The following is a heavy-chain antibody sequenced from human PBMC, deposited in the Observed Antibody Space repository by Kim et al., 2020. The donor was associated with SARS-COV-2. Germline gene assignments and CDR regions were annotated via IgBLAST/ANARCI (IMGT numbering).Heavy chain of an antibody. CDR3: ASNFNPYYDYVWGSYRRDYYYGMDV. D-gene: IGHD3-16*02. J-gene: IGHJ6*02. V-gene: IGHV4-39*01. CDR1: GGSISSSSYY. CDR2: IYYSGST. Sequence: SETLSLTCTVSGGSISSSSYYWGWIRQPPGKGLEWIGSIYYSGSTYYNPSLKSRVTISVDTSKNQFSLKLSSVTAADTAVYYCASNFNPYYDYVWGSYRRDYYYGMDVWGQGTTVTVSS.